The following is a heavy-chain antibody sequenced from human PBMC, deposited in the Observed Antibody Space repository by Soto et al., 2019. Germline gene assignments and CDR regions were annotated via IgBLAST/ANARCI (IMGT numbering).Heavy chain of an antibody. CDR1: GFTFSSYS. D-gene: IGHD3-10*01. J-gene: IGHJ4*02. CDR2: FRTGGDDGTT. Sequence: EVQLLESGGGLVQPGGSLRLSCAASGFTFSSYSMSWVRQAPGKGLEWVSGFRTGGDDGTTYYADSVKGRFTISRDNSKNTLFLQMNSLRVEDTAIYYCAKKVNSGPGSQYFDSWGQGTLVTVSS. CDR3: AKKVNSGPGSQYFDS. V-gene: IGHV3-23*01.